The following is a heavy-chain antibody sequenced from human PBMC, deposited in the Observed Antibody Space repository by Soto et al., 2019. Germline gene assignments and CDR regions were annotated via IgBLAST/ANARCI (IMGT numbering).Heavy chain of an antibody. D-gene: IGHD1-26*01. CDR3: ARAIGGEFWYFDL. J-gene: IGHJ2*01. CDR1: GGSISSGGYY. V-gene: IGHV4-31*02. CDR2: IYYSGNT. Sequence: LCGGSISSGGYYWSWIRQLPGKGLEWIGYIYYSGNTYYNPSLKSRIIISVDTSKNQFSLKLSSVTAADTAVYYCARAIGGEFWYFDLWGRGTLVTVSS.